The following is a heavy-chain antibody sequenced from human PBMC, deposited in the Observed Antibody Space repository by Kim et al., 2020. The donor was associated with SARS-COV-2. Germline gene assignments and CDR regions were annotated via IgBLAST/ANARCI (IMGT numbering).Heavy chain of an antibody. CDR1: GGSFSGYY. D-gene: IGHD2-21*02. CDR2: INHSGST. Sequence: SETLSLTCAVYGGSFSGYYWSWIRQPPGKGLEWIGEINHSGSTNYNPSLKSRVTISVDTSKNQFSLKLSSVTAADTAVYYCARRKSNRPPYGGNSGPHFDYWGQGTLVTVSS. V-gene: IGHV4-34*01. CDR3: ARRKSNRPPYGGNSGPHFDY. J-gene: IGHJ4*02.